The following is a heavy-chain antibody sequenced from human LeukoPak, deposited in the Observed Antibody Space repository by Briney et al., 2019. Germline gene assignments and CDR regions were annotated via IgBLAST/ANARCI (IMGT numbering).Heavy chain of an antibody. Sequence: GGSLRLSCAASGFTFSSYSMNWVRQAPGKWLEWVSSISSSSSYIYYADSVKGRFTISRDNAKNSLYLQMNSLRAEDTAVYYCAREGRDGYNPDYWGQGTLVTVSS. CDR3: AREGRDGYNPDY. D-gene: IGHD5-24*01. V-gene: IGHV3-21*01. CDR2: ISSSSSYI. J-gene: IGHJ4*02. CDR1: GFTFSSYS.